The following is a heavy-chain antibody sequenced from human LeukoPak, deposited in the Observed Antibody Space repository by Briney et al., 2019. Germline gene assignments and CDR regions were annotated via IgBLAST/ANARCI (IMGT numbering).Heavy chain of an antibody. V-gene: IGHV3-66*01. CDR3: ARGYHDY. CDR1: GFTVSSNY. D-gene: IGHD3-16*02. CDR2: IYSAGST. J-gene: IGHJ4*02. Sequence: GGSLRLSCAASGFTVSSNYMTWVRQAPGKGLEWASTIYSAGSTHYADSVKGRFAISRDNSKNTLYLQMNSLRAEDTAVYYCARGYHDYWGQGTLVTVSS.